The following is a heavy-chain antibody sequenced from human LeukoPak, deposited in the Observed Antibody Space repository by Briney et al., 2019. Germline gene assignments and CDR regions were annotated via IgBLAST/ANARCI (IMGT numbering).Heavy chain of an antibody. CDR2: IKSKTDGGTT. V-gene: IGHV3-15*01. J-gene: IGHJ4*02. D-gene: IGHD4-17*01. CDR1: GFTFRDVW. CDR3: TIDYGDYEGDYYFDY. Sequence: PGGSLRLSCAASGFTFRDVWMSGVRQAPGKGLEWVGRIKSKTDGGTTDYAAPVKGRYTISRDDSKSTLYLQMNSLKTEDSAVYYCTIDYGDYEGDYYFDYWGQGTLVTVSS.